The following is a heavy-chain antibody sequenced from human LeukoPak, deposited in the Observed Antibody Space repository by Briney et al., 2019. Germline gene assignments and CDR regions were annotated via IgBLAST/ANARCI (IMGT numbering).Heavy chain of an antibody. Sequence: GGSLRLSCAASVFTLTSYAMSWVRPAPGEGLEWVSPISGSGGSTYYADSVKGRFTISRDNSKNTLYLQMNSLRAEDTAVYYCAKAAVVLWFGEDAFDIWGQGTMFTVSS. CDR1: VFTLTSYA. CDR2: ISGSGGST. D-gene: IGHD3-10*01. V-gene: IGHV3-23*01. J-gene: IGHJ3*02. CDR3: AKAAVVLWFGEDAFDI.